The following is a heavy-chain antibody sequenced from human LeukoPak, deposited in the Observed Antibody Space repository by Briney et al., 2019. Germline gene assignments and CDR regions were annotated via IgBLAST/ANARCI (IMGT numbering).Heavy chain of an antibody. Sequence: HPGGSLRLSCAASGFTFSSYGMHWVRQAPGKGLEWVAVISYDGSNKYYADSVKGRFTISRDNSKNTLYLQMNSLRAEDTAVYYCAKDYYAGFDYWGQGTLVTVSS. CDR1: GFTFSSYG. V-gene: IGHV3-30*18. CDR3: AKDYYAGFDY. CDR2: ISYDGSNK. J-gene: IGHJ4*02. D-gene: IGHD3-22*01.